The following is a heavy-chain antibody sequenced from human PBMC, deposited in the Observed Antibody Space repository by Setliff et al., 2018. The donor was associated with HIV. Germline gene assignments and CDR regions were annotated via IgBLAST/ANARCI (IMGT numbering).Heavy chain of an antibody. D-gene: IGHD2-15*01. Sequence: PGGSLRLSCAASGFILSNYWMSWVRQAPGRGLEWVSTITDSGAGTFYPDSVRGRFTISRDNAKNTLYLQMNSLRVEDTAVYFCARRDSDNGHNYYYVGVWGKGTTVTVSS. CDR3: ARRDSDNGHNYYYVGV. CDR2: ITDSGAGT. V-gene: IGHV3-23*01. CDR1: GFILSNYW. J-gene: IGHJ6*03.